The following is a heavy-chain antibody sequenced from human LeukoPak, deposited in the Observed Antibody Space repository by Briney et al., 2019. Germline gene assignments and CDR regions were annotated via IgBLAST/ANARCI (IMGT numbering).Heavy chain of an antibody. CDR3: ARVDPSSSSQALDY. Sequence: SVKVSCKASGYTFTSYGISWVRQAPGQGLKWMGGIIPMFGTANYAQKFQGRVTITTDESTSTAYMELSSLRSEDTAVYYCARVDPSSSSQALDYWGQGTLVTVSS. D-gene: IGHD6-6*01. CDR1: GYTFTSYG. J-gene: IGHJ4*02. CDR2: IIPMFGTA. V-gene: IGHV1-69*05.